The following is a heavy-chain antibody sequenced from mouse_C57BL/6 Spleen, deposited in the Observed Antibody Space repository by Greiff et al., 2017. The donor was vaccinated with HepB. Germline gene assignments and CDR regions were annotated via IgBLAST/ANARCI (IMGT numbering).Heavy chain of an antibody. D-gene: IGHD2-3*01. CDR2: IYPGDGDT. Sequence: QVQLQQSGAELVKPGASVKISCKASGYAFSSYWMNWVKQRPGKGLEWIGQIYPGDGDTNYNGKFKGKATLTADKSSSTAYMQLSSLTSEDSAVYFCARGGDGEPWFAYWGQGTLVTVSA. V-gene: IGHV1-80*01. J-gene: IGHJ3*01. CDR3: ARGGDGEPWFAY. CDR1: GYAFSSYW.